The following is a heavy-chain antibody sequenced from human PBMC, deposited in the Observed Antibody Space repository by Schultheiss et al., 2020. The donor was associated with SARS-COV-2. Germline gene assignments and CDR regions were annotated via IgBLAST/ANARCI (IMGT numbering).Heavy chain of an antibody. V-gene: IGHV3-53*01. D-gene: IGHD2-2*01. Sequence: GESLKISCAASGFTVSSNYMSWVRQAPGKGLEWVSVIYSCGSTYYADSVKGRFTISRDTAKNTVYLQMNNLRADDTAFYYCARRATRCVDLWGQGTLVTVSS. CDR1: GFTVSSNY. J-gene: IGHJ5*02. CDR2: IYSCGST. CDR3: ARRATRCVDL.